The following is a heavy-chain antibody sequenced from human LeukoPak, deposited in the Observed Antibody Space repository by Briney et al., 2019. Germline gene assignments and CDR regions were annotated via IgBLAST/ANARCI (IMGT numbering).Heavy chain of an antibody. CDR2: IHYSGAT. CDR1: GGSINSNGYY. V-gene: IGHV4-39*01. Sequence: PETLSLTCTVSGGSINSNGYYWGWIRQPPGKGLECIGSIHYSGATYYNPSLKSRVTISLDTSKNQFSLRLTSVTAADTAVYYCARHEDYGRYDYWGQGTLVTVSS. D-gene: IGHD4-17*01. J-gene: IGHJ4*02. CDR3: ARHEDYGRYDY.